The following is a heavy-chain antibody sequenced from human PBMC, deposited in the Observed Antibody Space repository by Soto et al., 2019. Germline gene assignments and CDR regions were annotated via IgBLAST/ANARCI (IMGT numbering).Heavy chain of an antibody. D-gene: IGHD3-10*01. CDR1: GFAFSSYA. CDR3: ARDLSGSGD. V-gene: IGHV3-30-3*01. J-gene: IGHJ4*02. CDR2: ISYDGSNK. Sequence: QVQLVESGGGEVQPGRSLRLSCAASGFAFSSYAMHWVRQAPGKGLEWVAVISYDGSNKYYADSVKGRFTISRDNSKNTLYLQMNSLRAEDTAVYYCARDLSGSGDWGQGTLVTVSS.